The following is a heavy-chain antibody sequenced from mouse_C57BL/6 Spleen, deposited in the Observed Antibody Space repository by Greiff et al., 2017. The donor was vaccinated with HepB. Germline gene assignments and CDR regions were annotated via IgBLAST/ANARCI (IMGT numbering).Heavy chain of an antibody. CDR1: GYTFTSYW. CDR2: IYPGSGST. CDR3: ARKGVYDYDDGDYFDY. Sequence: VQLQQPGAELVKPGASVKMSCKASGYTFTSYWITWVKQRPGQGLEWIGDIYPGSGSTNYTEKFKSKATLTVDTSSSTAYMQLSSLTSEDSAVYYWARKGVYDYDDGDYFDYWGQGTTLTVSS. D-gene: IGHD2-4*01. J-gene: IGHJ2*01. V-gene: IGHV1-55*01.